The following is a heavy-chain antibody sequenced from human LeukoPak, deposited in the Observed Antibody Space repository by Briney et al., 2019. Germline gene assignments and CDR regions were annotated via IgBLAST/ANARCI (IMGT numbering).Heavy chain of an antibody. D-gene: IGHD1-14*01. CDR3: ARGGFHHGFDI. J-gene: IGHJ3*02. V-gene: IGHV3-74*01. Sequence: GGSLRLSCAASGFTFSSYWIHWVRQAPGKGLAWVSRIDNDGSDTIFADSVKGRFTLSRDNAKNTVYLQMNSPRAEDTAVYYCARGGFHHGFDIWGQGTMVTVS. CDR1: GFTFSSYW. CDR2: IDNDGSDT.